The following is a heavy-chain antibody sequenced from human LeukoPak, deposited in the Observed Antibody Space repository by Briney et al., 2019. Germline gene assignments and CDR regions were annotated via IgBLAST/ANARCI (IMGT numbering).Heavy chain of an antibody. Sequence: GGSLRLSCAASGFTFSSYSMNWVRQAPGKGLEWVSSISSSSSYIYYADSVKGRFTISRDNAKNSLYLQMNSLRAEDTAVYYFARAGYSSSWLRDYWGQGTLVTVSS. CDR2: ISSSSSYI. J-gene: IGHJ4*02. V-gene: IGHV3-21*01. CDR1: GFTFSSYS. CDR3: ARAGYSSSWLRDY. D-gene: IGHD6-13*01.